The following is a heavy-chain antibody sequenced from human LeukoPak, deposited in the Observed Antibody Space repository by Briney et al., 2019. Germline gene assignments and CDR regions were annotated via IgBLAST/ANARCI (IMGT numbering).Heavy chain of an antibody. D-gene: IGHD5-12*01. CDR3: ASRRVATNTPQPYYYYYNMDV. J-gene: IGHJ6*02. CDR2: IIPIFGTA. CDR1: GGTFSSYA. Sequence: ASVKVSCKASGGTFSSYAISWVRQAPGQGLEWMGGIIPIFGTANYAQKSQGRVTITADESTSTAYMEVSSLRSEDTAVYYCASRRVATNTPQPYYYYYNMDVWGQGTTVTVSS. V-gene: IGHV1-69*13.